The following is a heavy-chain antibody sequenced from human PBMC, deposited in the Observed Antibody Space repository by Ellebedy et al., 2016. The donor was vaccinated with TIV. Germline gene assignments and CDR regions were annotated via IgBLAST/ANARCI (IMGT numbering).Heavy chain of an antibody. CDR3: ARGGWDNWDDGTFDY. J-gene: IGHJ4*02. CDR2: ISSSSSTI. Sequence: GGSLRLXXAVSGFTFSSYSMNWVRQAPGKGLEWVSYISSSSSTIYYADSVKGRFTSSRDNAKNSLYLQMNSLRAEDTAVYYCARGGWDNWDDGTFDYWGQGTLVTVSS. D-gene: IGHD1-1*01. V-gene: IGHV3-48*04. CDR1: GFTFSSYS.